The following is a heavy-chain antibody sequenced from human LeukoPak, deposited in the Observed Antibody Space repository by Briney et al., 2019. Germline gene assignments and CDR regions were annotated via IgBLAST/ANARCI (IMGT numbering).Heavy chain of an antibody. Sequence: GGSLRLSCAASGFTVSTDHMSWVRQAPGKGLEWVAVSYSGGSRQYAESVKGRFIISRDNSKNTLYLQMNSLRAEDTALYYCARVWELSLDHWGQGTLVTVSS. CDR2: SYSGGSR. V-gene: IGHV3-53*01. CDR1: GFTVSTDH. CDR3: ARVWELSLDH. J-gene: IGHJ4*02. D-gene: IGHD1-26*01.